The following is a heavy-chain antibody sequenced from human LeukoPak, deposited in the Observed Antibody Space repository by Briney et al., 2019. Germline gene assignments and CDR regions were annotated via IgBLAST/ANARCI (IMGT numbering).Heavy chain of an antibody. J-gene: IGHJ4*02. V-gene: IGHV3-23*01. CDR1: GFTFSNHA. Sequence: GGSLRLSCAASGFTFSNHAMSWVRQAPGKGLQWVAVISGGGRTTEYADFGKGRFTISRDNSKNTLSLQMNGLTVEDTAIYFCAKNVVVKRYIDFWGQGTLVTVSS. D-gene: IGHD2-15*01. CDR3: AKNVVVKRYIDF. CDR2: ISGGGRTT.